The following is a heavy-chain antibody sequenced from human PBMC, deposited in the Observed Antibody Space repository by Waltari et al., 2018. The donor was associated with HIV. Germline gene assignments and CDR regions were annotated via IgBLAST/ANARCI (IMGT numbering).Heavy chain of an antibody. J-gene: IGHJ6*02. V-gene: IGHV4-31*03. Sequence: QVQLQESGPGLVKPSQTLSLTCTVSGGSITSLYYWTWIRQYPGKGLEWIGYIYYGGSTYYNPSLKSRVSISTDTSKNQLSLELRSVTAADTAVYYCASHPTRGESCYYNGIDVWGQGTTVTVSS. CDR2: IYYGGST. CDR3: ASHPTRGESCYYNGIDV. CDR1: GGSITSLYY. D-gene: IGHD3-10*01.